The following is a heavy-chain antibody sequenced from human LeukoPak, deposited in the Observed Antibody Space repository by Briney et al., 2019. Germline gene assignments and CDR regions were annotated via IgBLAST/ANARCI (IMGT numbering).Heavy chain of an antibody. CDR2: IYYSGST. D-gene: IGHD1-14*01. J-gene: IGHJ4*02. Sequence: SETLSLTCTVSGGSISSSSYYWGWIRQPPGKGLEWIGSIYYSGSTYYNPSLKSRVTISIDTSKNQFSLKLSSVTAADTAVYYCARHGSLTGSLFDYWGQGTLVTVSS. CDR3: ARHGSLTGSLFDY. CDR1: GGSISSSSYY. V-gene: IGHV4-39*01.